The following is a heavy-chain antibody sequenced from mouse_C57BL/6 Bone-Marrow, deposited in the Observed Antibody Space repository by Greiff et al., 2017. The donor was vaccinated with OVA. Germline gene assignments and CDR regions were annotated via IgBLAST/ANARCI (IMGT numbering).Heavy chain of an antibody. V-gene: IGHV1-4*01. CDR3: ARVRYYYAMDY. Sequence: VKLQQSGAELARPGASVKMSCKASGYTFTSYTMHWVKQRPGQGLEWIGYINPSSGYTKYNQKFKDKATLTADKSSSTAYMQLSSLTSEDSAVYYCARVRYYYAMDYWGQGTSVTVSS. CDR1: GYTFTSYT. CDR2: INPSSGYT. J-gene: IGHJ4*01.